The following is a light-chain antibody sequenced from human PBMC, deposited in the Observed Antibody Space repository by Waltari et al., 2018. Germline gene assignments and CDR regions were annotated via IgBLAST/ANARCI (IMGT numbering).Light chain of an antibody. CDR1: SSDVRNYNL. J-gene: IGLJ3*02. CDR3: CSYAGSYTWV. Sequence: QSALTQPASVSGSPGQSITIPCTGTSSDVRNYNLAPWYQQYPGKAPKVMIYDDNRRPSGVSDRFSGSKSGNTASLTISGVQAEDEADYYCCSYAGSYTWVFGGGTKLTVL. V-gene: IGLV2-23*01. CDR2: DDN.